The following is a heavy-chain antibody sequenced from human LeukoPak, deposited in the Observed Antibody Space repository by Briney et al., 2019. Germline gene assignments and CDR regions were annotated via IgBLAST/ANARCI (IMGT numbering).Heavy chain of an antibody. V-gene: IGHV3-48*03. CDR3: ARLDYYGPGIYFNY. Sequence: GGSLRLSCAASGFTFSSYEMNWVRQAPGKGLEWVSYISSSGSTIYYADSVKGRFTISRDNARNSLYLQMNSLRAEDTAVYYCARLDYYGPGIYFNYWGKGTLVPVSS. CDR2: ISSSGSTI. D-gene: IGHD3-10*01. CDR1: GFTFSSYE. J-gene: IGHJ4*02.